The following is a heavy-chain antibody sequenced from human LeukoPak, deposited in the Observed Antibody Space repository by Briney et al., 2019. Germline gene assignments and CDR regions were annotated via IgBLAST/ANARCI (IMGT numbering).Heavy chain of an antibody. D-gene: IGHD2-2*01. Sequence: GGSLRLSCAVSGFTFSNFAMSWVRQTPGKGLEWVSAISPGGGTIFYADSVKGRFAVSRDNSKNTLYLQMNSLRAEDTAVYYCAKDQLYCSSTSCYLAPYYYYGMDVWGQGTTVTVSS. CDR1: GFTFSNFA. CDR2: ISPGGGTI. V-gene: IGHV3-23*01. CDR3: AKDQLYCSSTSCYLAPYYYYGMDV. J-gene: IGHJ6*02.